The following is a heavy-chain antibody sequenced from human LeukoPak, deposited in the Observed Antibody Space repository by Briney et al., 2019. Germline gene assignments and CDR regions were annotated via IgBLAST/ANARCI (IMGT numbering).Heavy chain of an antibody. CDR2: IYYSGST. CDR1: GGSISSYY. Sequence: SETLSLTCTVSGGSISSYYWSWIRQPPGKGLEWIGYIYYSGSTYYNPSLKSRVTISVDTSKNQFSLKLSSVTAADTAVYYCARASYGGNSYLFSYWGQGTLVTVSS. V-gene: IGHV4-59*08. CDR3: ARASYGGNSYLFSY. J-gene: IGHJ4*02. D-gene: IGHD2-21*02.